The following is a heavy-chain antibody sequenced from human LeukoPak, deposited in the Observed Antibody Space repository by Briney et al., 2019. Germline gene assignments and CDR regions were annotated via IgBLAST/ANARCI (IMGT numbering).Heavy chain of an antibody. CDR1: GGSVSSGSYY. CDR3: ARVRIPEAGGFDP. Sequence: SETLSLTCTVSGGSVSSGSYYWSWLRPPPGKGLEWIGYIYYSGSTNYNPSLKSRVTISVDTSKNQFSLKLSSAAAADTALYYCARVRIPEAGGFDPWGQGTLVTVSS. V-gene: IGHV4-61*01. D-gene: IGHD6-13*01. CDR2: IYYSGST. J-gene: IGHJ5*02.